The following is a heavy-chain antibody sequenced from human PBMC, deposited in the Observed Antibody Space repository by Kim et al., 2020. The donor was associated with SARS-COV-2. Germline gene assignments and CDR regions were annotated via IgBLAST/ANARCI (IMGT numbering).Heavy chain of an antibody. CDR2: GSP. Sequence: GSPNYNPSLESRVTLSVDTSKNQFSLRLSSVTAADTAVYFCARRAAGVDWWGQGTPVTVSS. CDR3: ARRAAGVDW. J-gene: IGHJ4*02. V-gene: IGHV4-34*01.